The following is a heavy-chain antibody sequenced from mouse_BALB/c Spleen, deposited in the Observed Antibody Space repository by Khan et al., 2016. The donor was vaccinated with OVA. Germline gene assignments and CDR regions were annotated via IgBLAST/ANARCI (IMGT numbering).Heavy chain of an antibody. CDR2: FYPGSGSI. CDR1: GYTFTEYI. D-gene: IGHD1-1*01. J-gene: IGHJ4*01. CDR3: ARDEDGNGDYYDYAMDY. Sequence: QVQLKQSGAELVKPGASVKLSCKASGYTFTEYIIHWVKQRSGQGLEWIGWFYPGSGSIKYNEKFKDKATLTADKSSSTVYTEHSRLTSEDSAVLVCARDEDGNGDYYDYAMDYWGQGTSVTVSS. V-gene: IGHV1-62-2*01.